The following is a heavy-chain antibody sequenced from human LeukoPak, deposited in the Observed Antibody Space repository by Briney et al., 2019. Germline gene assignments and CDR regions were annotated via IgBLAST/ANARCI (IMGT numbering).Heavy chain of an antibody. CDR2: INTDGRSA. CDR1: GFTFSSYW. CDR3: VRDVWGDRDGYFDN. Sequence: GGCLRLSCAASGFTFSSYWMHWARQAPGKGLVWVSRINTDGRSASYAESVKGRFTVSRDNAKNTLSLQMNSLGPEDTAVYYCVRDVWGDRDGYFDNWGRGTLVTVSS. J-gene: IGHJ4*02. V-gene: IGHV3-74*01. D-gene: IGHD3-16*01.